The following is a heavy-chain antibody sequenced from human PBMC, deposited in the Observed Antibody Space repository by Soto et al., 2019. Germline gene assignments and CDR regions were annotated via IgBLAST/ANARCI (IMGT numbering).Heavy chain of an antibody. V-gene: IGHV4-30-2*01. CDR3: ASHYYDSSGYYFDD. J-gene: IGHJ4*02. CDR2: IYHSGST. D-gene: IGHD3-22*01. Sequence: SETLSLTCAVSGGSISSGGYSWSWIRQPPGKGLEWIGYIYHSGSTYYNPSLKSRVTISVDRSKNQFSLKLSSVTAADTAVYYCASHYYDSSGYYFDDWGQGTLVTVSS. CDR1: GGSISSGGYS.